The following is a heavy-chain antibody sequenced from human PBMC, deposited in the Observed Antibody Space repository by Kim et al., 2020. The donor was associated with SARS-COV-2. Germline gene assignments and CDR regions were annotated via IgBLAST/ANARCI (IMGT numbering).Heavy chain of an antibody. J-gene: IGHJ6*03. D-gene: IGHD3-22*01. CDR2: IYTSGST. Sequence: SETLSLTCTVSGGSISSYYWSWIRQPAGKGLEWIGRIYTSGSTNYNPSLKSRVTMSVDTSKNQFSLKLSSVTAADTAVYYCARDRWGYYPLPYYYYYMDVWGKGTTVTVSS. CDR3: ARDRWGYYPLPYYYYYMDV. CDR1: GGSISSYY. V-gene: IGHV4-4*07.